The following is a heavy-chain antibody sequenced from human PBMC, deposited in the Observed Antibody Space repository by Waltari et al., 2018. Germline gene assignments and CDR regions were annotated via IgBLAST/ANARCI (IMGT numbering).Heavy chain of an antibody. J-gene: IGHJ4*02. CDR3: TRHVAGDSDY. V-gene: IGHV3-73*01. CDR2: IRSKANSYAT. Sequence: EVQLVESGGGLVQPGGSLRLACAASGFTFRGLALHWVRQAVGKGLEWVGRIRSKANSYATAYAASVKGRFTISRDDSKNTAYLQMNSLKTEDTAVYYCTRHVAGDSDYWGQGTLVTVSS. D-gene: IGHD2-21*01. CDR1: GFTFRGLA.